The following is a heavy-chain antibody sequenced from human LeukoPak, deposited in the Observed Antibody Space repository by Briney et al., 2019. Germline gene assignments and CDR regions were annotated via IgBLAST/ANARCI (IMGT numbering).Heavy chain of an antibody. Sequence: ASVKVSCKASGYTFTSYDINWVRQATRQGLEWMAWMNPNSGNTGYAQKFQGRVTMTRNTSISTAYMELSSLRSEDTAVYYCARGRRPRENYYYYSMDVWGKGTTVTVSS. CDR3: ARGRRPRENYYYYSMDV. CDR2: MNPNSGNT. D-gene: IGHD1-26*01. J-gene: IGHJ6*03. V-gene: IGHV1-8*01. CDR1: GYTFTSYD.